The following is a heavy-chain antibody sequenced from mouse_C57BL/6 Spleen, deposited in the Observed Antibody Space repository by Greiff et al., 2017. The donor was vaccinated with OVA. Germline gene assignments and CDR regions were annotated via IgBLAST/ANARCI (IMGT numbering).Heavy chain of an antibody. CDR2: IWTGGGT. V-gene: IGHV2-9-1*01. J-gene: IGHJ4*01. Sequence: VKLMESGPGLVAPSQSLSITCTVSGFSLTSYAISWVRQPPGKGLEWLGVIWTGGGTNYNSALKSRLSISKDNSKSQVFLKMNSLQTDDTARYYCARTDGYYPYAMDYWGQGTSVTVSS. D-gene: IGHD2-3*01. CDR3: ARTDGYYPYAMDY. CDR1: GFSLTSYA.